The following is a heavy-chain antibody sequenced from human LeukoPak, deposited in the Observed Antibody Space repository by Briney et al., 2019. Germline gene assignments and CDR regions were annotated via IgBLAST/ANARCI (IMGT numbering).Heavy chain of an antibody. CDR2: IYSDGST. CDR1: GFTVSSNY. Sequence: GGSLRLSCAASGFTVSSNYMSWVRQAPGKGLEWVSIIYSDGSTYYADSVKGRFTISRDNSKNTLYLQMNSLRAEDTAVYYCAREPQSWYFDLWGRGTLVTVSS. J-gene: IGHJ2*01. V-gene: IGHV3-53*01. CDR3: AREPQSWYFDL.